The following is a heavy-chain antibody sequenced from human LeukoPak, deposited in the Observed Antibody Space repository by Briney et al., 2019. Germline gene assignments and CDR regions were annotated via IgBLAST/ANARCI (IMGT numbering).Heavy chain of an antibody. Sequence: SETLSLTCTVSGGSISSSSYYWGWIRQPPGKGLEWIGSIYYSGSTYYNPSLKSRVTISVDTSKNQFSLKLSSVTAADTAVYYCAREGGGYSRNNWFDPWGQGTLVTVSS. CDR1: GGSISSSSYY. CDR3: AREGGGYSRNNWFDP. CDR2: IYYSGST. J-gene: IGHJ5*02. V-gene: IGHV4-39*02. D-gene: IGHD2-2*03.